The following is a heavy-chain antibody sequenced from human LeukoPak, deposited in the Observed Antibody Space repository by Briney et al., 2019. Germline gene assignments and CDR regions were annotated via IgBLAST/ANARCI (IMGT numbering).Heavy chain of an antibody. CDR3: ARVGYYESSGYYEY. CDR2: INPNSGGT. V-gene: IGHV1-2*06. D-gene: IGHD3-22*01. Sequence: PKASVKVSCKASGYTLTDYYMHWVRQAPGQGLEWMGRINPNSGGTNYAQKFQGRVTMTRDTSISTVYMELSRLRSDDTAVYYCARVGYYESSGYYEYWGQGTLVTVSS. CDR1: GYTLTDYY. J-gene: IGHJ4*02.